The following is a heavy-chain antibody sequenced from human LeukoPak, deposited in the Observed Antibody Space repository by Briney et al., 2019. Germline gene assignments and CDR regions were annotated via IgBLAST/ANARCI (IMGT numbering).Heavy chain of an antibody. CDR1: GYRFTNYW. D-gene: IGHD6-13*01. CDR3: ARHLSSNWYNEKAFDY. V-gene: IGHV5-51*01. Sequence: GESLKISCKGSGYRFTNYWIGWVRQMPGKGLEWMRIIYPDDSNTRYSPSFQGQVTISADKSISTAYLQWSSLKASDTAMYYCARHLSSNWYNEKAFDYWGQGTLVTVSS. CDR2: IYPDDSNT. J-gene: IGHJ4*02.